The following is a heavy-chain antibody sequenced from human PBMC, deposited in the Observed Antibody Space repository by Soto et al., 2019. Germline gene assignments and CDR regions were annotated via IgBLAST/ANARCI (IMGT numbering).Heavy chain of an antibody. CDR1: GFTFSRFA. D-gene: IGHD1-7*01. J-gene: IGHJ4*02. V-gene: IGHV3-30-3*01. CDR2: ISYDGSDK. CDR3: AREGVNYACDY. Sequence: QVQLVESGGGVVQPGRSLRLSCAASGFTFSRFAMQWVRQAPGKGLEWVAVISYDGSDKYYADSVKGRFTISRDSSKNTVDLQMNSLRPDDTAVYYCAREGVNYACDYWGQGTLVTVSS.